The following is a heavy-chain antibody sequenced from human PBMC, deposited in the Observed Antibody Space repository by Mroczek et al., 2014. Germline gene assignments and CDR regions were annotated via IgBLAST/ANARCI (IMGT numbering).Heavy chain of an antibody. V-gene: IGHV4-59*01. CDR2: IYYSGNT. D-gene: IGHD3-16*01. J-gene: IGHJ4*02. Sequence: QVQLQESGPGLVKPSETLSLTCNVSGGPISSYYWTWIRQPPGKALEWIGSIYYSGNTNXNPSLKSRVTISIDTSKKQFSLQLNSLTAADTAVYYCARGTKIKFFGELNYFDFWGQGILVTVSS. CDR3: ARGTKIKFFGELNYFDF. CDR1: GGPISSYY.